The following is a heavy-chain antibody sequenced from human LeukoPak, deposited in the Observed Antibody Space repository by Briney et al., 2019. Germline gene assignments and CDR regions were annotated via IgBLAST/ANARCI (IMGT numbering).Heavy chain of an antibody. J-gene: IGHJ4*02. D-gene: IGHD5-18*01. Sequence: GGSLRLSCAASGFTFSDYYMSWIRQAPGKGLEWVSYISSSGSTIYYADSVKGRFTISRDNAKNSLYLQMNSLRAEDTAVYYCARDGYTAMVAGAYFDYWGQGTLVTVSS. CDR3: ARDGYTAMVAGAYFDY. CDR2: ISSSGSTI. CDR1: GFTFSDYY. V-gene: IGHV3-11*01.